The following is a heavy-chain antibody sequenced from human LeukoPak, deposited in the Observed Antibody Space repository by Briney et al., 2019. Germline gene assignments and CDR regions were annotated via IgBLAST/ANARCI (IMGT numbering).Heavy chain of an antibody. Sequence: GGSLRLSCAASGFTFSSYEMNWVRQAPGKGLEWVSYISSSGSTIYYADSVKGRFTISRDNPKNSLYLQMNSLRAEDTAVYYCARDDSSSWPGYFDYWGQGTLVTVSS. V-gene: IGHV3-48*03. D-gene: IGHD6-13*01. CDR2: ISSSGSTI. CDR1: GFTFSSYE. J-gene: IGHJ4*02. CDR3: ARDDSSSWPGYFDY.